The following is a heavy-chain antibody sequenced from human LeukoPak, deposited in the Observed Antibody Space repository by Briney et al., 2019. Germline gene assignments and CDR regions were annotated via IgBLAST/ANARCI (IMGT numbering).Heavy chain of an antibody. CDR1: GLPSSKYW. V-gene: IGHV3-74*01. Sequence: GGSLRLSCVASGLPSSKYWIHWVRQVPGKGLVWVSRMYSDGRSTDYADSVKGRFTIARDSAKNTLYLEMNSLRAEDTALYYCGRMGSHIKVPDTRTIDFWGQGTLVTVSS. D-gene: IGHD2-21*01. CDR2: MYSDGRST. J-gene: IGHJ4*02. CDR3: GRMGSHIKVPDTRTIDF.